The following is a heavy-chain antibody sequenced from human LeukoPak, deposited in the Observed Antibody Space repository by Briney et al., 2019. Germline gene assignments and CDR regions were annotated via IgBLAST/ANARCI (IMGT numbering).Heavy chain of an antibody. CDR2: INHSGST. CDR1: GGSFSGYY. Sequence: SETLSLTCAVYGGSFSGYYWGWIRQPPGKGLEWIGEINHSGSTNYNPSLKSRVTISVDTSKNQFSLKLSSVTAADTAVYYCARYRIAAAGTGVDWFDPWGQGTLVTVSS. D-gene: IGHD6-13*01. CDR3: ARYRIAAAGTGVDWFDP. V-gene: IGHV4-34*01. J-gene: IGHJ5*02.